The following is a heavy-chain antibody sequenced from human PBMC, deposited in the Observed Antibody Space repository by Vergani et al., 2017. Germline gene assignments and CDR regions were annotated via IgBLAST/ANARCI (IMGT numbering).Heavy chain of an antibody. Sequence: QVQLQESGPGLVKPSETLSLTCTVSNDYVSNTFYYWGWIRQTPGKGLEWIGSIYYSGSTYYNPSLKSRVTISVDTSKNQFSLKLSSVTAADTAVYYCARRTTMVRGVLEIARYYFDYWGQGTLVTVSS. CDR3: ARRTTMVRGVLEIARYYFDY. CDR1: NDYVSNTFYY. J-gene: IGHJ4*02. CDR2: IYYSGST. D-gene: IGHD3-10*01. V-gene: IGHV4-39*01.